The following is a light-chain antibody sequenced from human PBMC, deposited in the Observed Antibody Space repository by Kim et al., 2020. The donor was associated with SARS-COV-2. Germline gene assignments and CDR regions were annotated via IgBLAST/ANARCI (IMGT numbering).Light chain of an antibody. J-gene: IGLJ2*01. V-gene: IGLV3-19*01. CDR3: NSRDSSGNLVV. CDR2: GKN. Sequence: SSELTQDPAVSVALGQTVRITCQGDSLRIYYASWFQQKPGQAPVLVVYGKNNRPSGIPDRFSGSNSGNTASLTITGAQAEDEADYYCNSRDSSGNLVVFG. CDR1: SLRIYY.